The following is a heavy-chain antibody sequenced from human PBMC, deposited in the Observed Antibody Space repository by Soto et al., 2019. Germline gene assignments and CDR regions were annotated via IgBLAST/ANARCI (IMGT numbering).Heavy chain of an antibody. V-gene: IGHV2-5*02. CDR1: GFSLTSRPMG. CDR2: IYWDDDK. Sequence: QNTLKESAPTRVKPTQTLTLTCTFSGFSLTSRPMGVGWIRQPPGKALEWLAFIYWDDDKRYSPSLRSRLTITKDTSGNQVVLTMTNMDPMDTATYYCAHRLSGYNWNGGYFDYWGQGALVTVSS. J-gene: IGHJ4*02. CDR3: AHRLSGYNWNGGYFDY. D-gene: IGHD1-1*01.